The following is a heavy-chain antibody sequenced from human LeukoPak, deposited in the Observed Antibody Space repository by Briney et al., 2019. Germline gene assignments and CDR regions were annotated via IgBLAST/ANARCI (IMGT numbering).Heavy chain of an antibody. J-gene: IGHJ4*02. CDR1: GYTFTSYG. Sequence: GASVKVSCKASGYTFTSYGISWVRQAPGQGLEWMGWISAYNGNTNYAQKLQGRVTMTTDTSTSTAYMELRSLRSDDTAVYYCASEPPLDCSGGSCYHDWGQGTLVTVSS. CDR2: ISAYNGNT. CDR3: ASEPPLDCSGGSCYHD. D-gene: IGHD2-15*01. V-gene: IGHV1-18*01.